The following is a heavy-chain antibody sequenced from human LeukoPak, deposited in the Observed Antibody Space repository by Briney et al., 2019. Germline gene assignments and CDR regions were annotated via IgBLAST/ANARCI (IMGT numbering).Heavy chain of an antibody. D-gene: IGHD4-17*01. J-gene: IGHJ4*02. CDR2: VHYSGTA. V-gene: IGHV4-59*01. CDR1: DGSITNYD. CDR3: ARGYGDFRVEGRYFHS. Sequence: SETLSLTCTVSDGSITNYDRSWVRQPPGKGLEFIGHVHYSGTANYNPSLRSRVTISIDTSKKHFFLKLKSVTAADTAVYYCARGYGDFRVEGRYFHSWGQGTLVTVSS.